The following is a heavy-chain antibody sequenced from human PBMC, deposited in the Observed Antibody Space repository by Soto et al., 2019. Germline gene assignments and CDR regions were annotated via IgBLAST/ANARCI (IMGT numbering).Heavy chain of an antibody. CDR3: ARDPGGAFDI. CDR2: ISWNSGNI. D-gene: IGHD3-10*01. Sequence: EVQLVESGGGLVQPGRSLRLSCAASGFTFDDYAMHWVRQAPGKGLEWVSGISWNSGNIDYADSVKGRFTISRDNAKNSLYLQVNSLRAEDMALYYCARDPGGAFDIWGQGTMVTVSS. V-gene: IGHV3-9*03. CDR1: GFTFDDYA. J-gene: IGHJ3*02.